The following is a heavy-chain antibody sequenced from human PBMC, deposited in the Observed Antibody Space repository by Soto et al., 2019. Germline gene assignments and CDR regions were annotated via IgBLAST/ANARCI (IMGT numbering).Heavy chain of an antibody. Sequence: GGSLRLSCAASGFTFSSYAMHWVRQAPGKGLEWVAVISYDGSNKYYADSVKGRFTISRDNSKNTLYLQMNSLRAEDTAVYYCARDHYYDSSGYYMRFDYWGQGTLVTVSS. J-gene: IGHJ4*02. CDR1: GFTFSSYA. CDR2: ISYDGSNK. D-gene: IGHD3-22*01. CDR3: ARDHYYDSSGYYMRFDY. V-gene: IGHV3-30-3*01.